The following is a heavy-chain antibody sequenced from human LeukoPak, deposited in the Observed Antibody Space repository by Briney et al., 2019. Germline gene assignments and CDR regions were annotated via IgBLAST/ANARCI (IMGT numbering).Heavy chain of an antibody. D-gene: IGHD1-1*01. CDR2: ISGSGGST. CDR3: AKGTDRTTYYYYYYMDV. V-gene: IGHV3-23*01. Sequence: GGSLRLSCAASGFTFSSYAMSWVRQAPGKGLEWVSAISGSGGSTYYADSVKGRFTISRDNSKNTLYLQMNSLRAEDTAVYYCAKGTDRTTYYYYYYMDVWGKGTTVTVSS. J-gene: IGHJ6*03. CDR1: GFTFSSYA.